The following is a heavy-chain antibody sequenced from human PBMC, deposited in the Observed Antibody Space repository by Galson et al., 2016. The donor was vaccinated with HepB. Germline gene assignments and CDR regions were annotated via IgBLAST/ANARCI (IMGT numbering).Heavy chain of an antibody. CDR2: ISYDGSDK. J-gene: IGHJ6*02. D-gene: IGHD3-22*01. CDR3: AKDRRHYDSSGYFWEGYYYDGMDV. Sequence: SLRLSCAASGFTFSSYGMHWVRQAPGKGLEWVAVISYDGSDKYYADSVKGRFTISRDNSKNTLYLQMNSLRPEDTAVYYCAKDRRHYDSSGYFWEGYYYDGMDVWGQGTTVTVSS. V-gene: IGHV3-30*18. CDR1: GFTFSSYG.